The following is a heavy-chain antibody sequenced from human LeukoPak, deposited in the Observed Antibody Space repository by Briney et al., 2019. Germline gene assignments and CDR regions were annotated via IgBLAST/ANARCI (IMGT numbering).Heavy chain of an antibody. D-gene: IGHD3-10*01. CDR1: GFTFDDYA. J-gene: IGHJ4*02. CDR3: AREGVSYYGSRNDY. V-gene: IGHV3-43D*03. Sequence: GGSLRLSCAASGFTFDDYAMHWVRQAPGKGLEWVSLISWDGGSTYYADSVKGRFTISRDNVKNSLYLQMNSLRAEDTALYYCAREGVSYYGSRNDYWGQGTLVTVSS. CDR2: ISWDGGST.